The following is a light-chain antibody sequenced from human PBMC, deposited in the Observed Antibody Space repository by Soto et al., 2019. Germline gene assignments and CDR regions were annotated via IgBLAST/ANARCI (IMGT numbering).Light chain of an antibody. V-gene: IGLV2-23*01. CDR3: CSYAASSTSVI. CDR1: SSDVGSYNL. CDR2: EGN. J-gene: IGLJ2*01. Sequence: QSALTQPASVSGSPGQSITFSCTGISSDVGSYNLVSWYQQHPGKAPKLMIYEGNKRPSGVSIRFSASRSGNTASLTISGLQAEDEAAYYCCSYAASSTSVIFGGGTKLTVL.